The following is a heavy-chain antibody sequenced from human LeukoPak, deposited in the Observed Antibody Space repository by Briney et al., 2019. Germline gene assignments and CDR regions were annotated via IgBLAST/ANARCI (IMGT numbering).Heavy chain of an antibody. CDR1: GFTFSSYA. J-gene: IGHJ4*02. Sequence: GGSLRLSCAASGFTFSSYAMHWVRQAPGKGLEWVAVISYDGSNKYYADSVKGRFTISRDNSKNTLYLQMNSLRVEDTAVYYCAKSTGWYSSSWYLTDWGQGTLVTVSS. CDR2: ISYDGSNK. CDR3: AKSTGWYSSSWYLTD. D-gene: IGHD6-13*01. V-gene: IGHV3-30-3*01.